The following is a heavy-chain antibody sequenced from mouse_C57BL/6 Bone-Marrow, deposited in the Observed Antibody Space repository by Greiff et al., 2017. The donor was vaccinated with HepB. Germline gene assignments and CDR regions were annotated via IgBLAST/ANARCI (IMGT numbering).Heavy chain of an antibody. CDR3: ARDEGYGLFDY. CDR2: INPSSGYT. Sequence: QVQLKQSGAELARPGASVKMSCKASGYTFTSYTMHWVKQRPGQGLEWIGYINPSSGYTKYNQKFKDTATLTAAKSSSTAYMQLSSLTSEDSAVYYCARDEGYGLFDYWGQGTTLTVSS. CDR1: GYTFTSYT. D-gene: IGHD1-1*02. J-gene: IGHJ2*01. V-gene: IGHV1-4*01.